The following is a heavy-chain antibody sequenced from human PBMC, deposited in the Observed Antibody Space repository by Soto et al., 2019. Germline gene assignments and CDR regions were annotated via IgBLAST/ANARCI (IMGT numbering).Heavy chain of an antibody. CDR1: GFTFSDHY. Sequence: EVQLVESGGGLVQPGGSLRLSCAASGFTFSDHYMDWVRQAPGKGLEWVGRTRNKANSYTTEYAASVKGRFTISRDNSKNTLYLQMNSLRAEDTAVYYCARGYSSSWYGRGLRYYYYYYGMDVWGQGTTVTVSS. V-gene: IGHV3-72*01. D-gene: IGHD6-13*01. CDR3: ARGYSSSWYGRGLRYYYYYYGMDV. J-gene: IGHJ6*02. CDR2: TRNKANSYTT.